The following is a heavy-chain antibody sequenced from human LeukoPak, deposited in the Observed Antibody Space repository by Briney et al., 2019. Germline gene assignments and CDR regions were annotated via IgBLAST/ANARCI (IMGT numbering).Heavy chain of an antibody. J-gene: IGHJ2*01. CDR2: INHSGRT. D-gene: IGHD5-18*01. Sequence: SETLSLTCAVYGGSFSGYYWSWIRQPPGKGMEWLGEINHSGRTNNNPSLKSRVTISEDTSKNQFSLKLSSVTAADTAVYYCSRWIQLWLRSGFDLWGRGTLVTVSS. CDR3: SRWIQLWLRSGFDL. V-gene: IGHV4-34*01. CDR1: GGSFSGYY.